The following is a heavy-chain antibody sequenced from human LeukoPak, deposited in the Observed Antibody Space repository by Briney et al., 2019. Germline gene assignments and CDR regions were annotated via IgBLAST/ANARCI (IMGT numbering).Heavy chain of an antibody. CDR2: INSDGSST. Sequence: GGSLRLSCAASGFTFSSYWMHWVRQAPGKGLVWVSRINSDGSSTSYADSVKGRFTISRDNAKKTLYLQMNSLRAEDTAVYYCAKDLRMGGSGSYYPDYWGQGTLVTVSS. V-gene: IGHV3-74*01. D-gene: IGHD3-10*01. CDR1: GFTFSSYW. J-gene: IGHJ4*02. CDR3: AKDLRMGGSGSYYPDY.